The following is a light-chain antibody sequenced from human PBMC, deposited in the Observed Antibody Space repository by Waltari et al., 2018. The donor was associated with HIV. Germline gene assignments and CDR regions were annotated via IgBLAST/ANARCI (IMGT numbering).Light chain of an antibody. CDR1: KGASGPQIY. J-gene: IGLJ1*01. V-gene: IGLV2-14*01. Sequence: QSALPRPPPLPGSPGQPSPPPCPVPKGASGPQIYSSWFHQHPGNSPKVMIVEVSNRPSGVSNRFSGSKSGNTASLIISGLQAEDEADYYCSSYTTRNTFVFGTGTKVTVL. CDR2: EVS. CDR3: SSYTTRNTFV.